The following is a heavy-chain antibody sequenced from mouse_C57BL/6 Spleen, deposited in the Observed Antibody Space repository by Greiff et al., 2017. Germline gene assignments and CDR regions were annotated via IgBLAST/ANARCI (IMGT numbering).Heavy chain of an antibody. CDR2: IDPSDSYT. J-gene: IGHJ2*01. V-gene: IGHV1-50*01. D-gene: IGHD3-2*02. CDR1: GYTFTSYW. CDR3: ARKDSSGYLYYFDY. Sequence: QVQLQQPGAELVKPGASVKLPCKASGYTFTSYWMQWVKQRPGQGLEWIGEIDPSDSYTNYNQKFKGKAALTVDTSSSTAYMQLSSLTSEDSAVYYCARKDSSGYLYYFDYWGQGTTLTVSS.